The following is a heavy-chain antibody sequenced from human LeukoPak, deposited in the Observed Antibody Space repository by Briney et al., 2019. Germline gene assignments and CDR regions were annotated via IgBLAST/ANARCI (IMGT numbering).Heavy chain of an antibody. CDR3: ARGVTGSRRSFDY. Sequence: SETLSLTCAVYHGSFSGYYWSWIRQPPGKGLEWIGEINHSGSTNYNPSLKSRVTISVDTSKNQFSLKLSSVTAADISVYYCARGVTGSRRSFDYWGQGTLVTVSS. J-gene: IGHJ4*02. D-gene: IGHD3-10*01. V-gene: IGHV4-34*01. CDR2: INHSGST. CDR1: HGSFSGYY.